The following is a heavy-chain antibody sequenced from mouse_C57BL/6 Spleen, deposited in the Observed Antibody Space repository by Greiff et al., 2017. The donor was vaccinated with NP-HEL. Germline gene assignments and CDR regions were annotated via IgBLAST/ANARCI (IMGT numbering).Heavy chain of an antibody. CDR3: ARRYYYGSSPYGYFDV. V-gene: IGHV1-52*01. CDR2: IDPSDSET. Sequence: VQLQQSGAELVRPGSSVKLSCKASGYTFTSYWMHWVKQRPIQGLEWIGNIDPSDSETHYNQKFKDKATLTVDKSSSTAYMQLSSLTSEDSAVYYCARRYYYGSSPYGYFDVWGTGTTVTVSS. D-gene: IGHD1-1*01. J-gene: IGHJ1*03. CDR1: GYTFTSYW.